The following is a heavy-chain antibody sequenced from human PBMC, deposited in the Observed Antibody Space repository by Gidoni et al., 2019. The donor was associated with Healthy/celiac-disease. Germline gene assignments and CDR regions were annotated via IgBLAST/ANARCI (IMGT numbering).Heavy chain of an antibody. CDR2: IYYSGST. D-gene: IGHD6-13*01. V-gene: IGHV4-59*08. J-gene: IGHJ5*02. CDR3: ARSCRKSSSCHGWFDP. Sequence: IRQPPGKGLEWIGYIYYSGSTNYNPSLKSRVTISVDTSKNQFSLKLSSVTAADTAVYYCARSCRKSSSCHGWFDPRGQGTLVTVSS.